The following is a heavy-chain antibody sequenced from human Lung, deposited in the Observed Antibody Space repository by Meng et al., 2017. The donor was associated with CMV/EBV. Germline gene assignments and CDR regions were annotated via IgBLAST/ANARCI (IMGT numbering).Heavy chain of an antibody. V-gene: IGHV3-30*18. CDR3: AKDQSQALGAGRYFDS. Sequence: SGFPFSSYGMHWVRQAPGKGLDWVALISYDGTHKYYADSVKGRFTILRDNAKNTLSLQMDSLRPDDAAVYFCAKDQSQALGAGRYFDSWGQGTLVTVSS. CDR1: GFPFSSYG. D-gene: IGHD3-16*01. J-gene: IGHJ4*02. CDR2: ISYDGTHK.